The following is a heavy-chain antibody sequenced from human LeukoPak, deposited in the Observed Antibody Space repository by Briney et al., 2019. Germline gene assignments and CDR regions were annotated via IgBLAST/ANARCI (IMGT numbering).Heavy chain of an antibody. CDR3: ARAVLGYCSSTSCYADDAFDI. V-gene: IGHV3-11*04. CDR1: GFTFSDYY. J-gene: IGHJ3*02. D-gene: IGHD2-2*01. Sequence: TGGSLRLSCAAFGFTFSDYYMSWIRQAPGKGLEWVSYISSSGDSIYYADSVKGRFTISRDNAKNSLYLQMNSLRAEDTAVYYCARAVLGYCSSTSCYADDAFDIWGQGTMVTVSS. CDR2: ISSSGDSI.